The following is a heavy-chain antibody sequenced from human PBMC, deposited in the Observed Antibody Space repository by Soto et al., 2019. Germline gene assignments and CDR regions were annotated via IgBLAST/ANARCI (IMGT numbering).Heavy chain of an antibody. Sequence: QVQLQQSGPGLVKPSQTLSLTCTVSGGSISSDYYYWTWIRQSPERGLEWIGYIHHSGRILYNPFLQSRVTLSVDTTKNPLSLHLCSVTAAASAVEFALREADGGDPLAAWGRGTTVPFPS. CDR1: GGSISSDYYY. CDR3: LREADGGDPLAA. V-gene: IGHV4-30-4*08. CDR2: IHHSGRI. J-gene: IGHJ6*03. D-gene: IGHD2-21*02.